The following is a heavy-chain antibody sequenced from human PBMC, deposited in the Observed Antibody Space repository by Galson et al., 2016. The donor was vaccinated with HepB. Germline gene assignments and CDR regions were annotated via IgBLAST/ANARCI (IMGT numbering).Heavy chain of an antibody. CDR3: ARVGYNNYELFQDYYHYYGLDV. J-gene: IGHJ6*04. CDR1: GGSISGFY. D-gene: IGHD3-10*01. Sequence: SETLSLTCTVSGGSISGFYWSWIRQPAGKGLEWIGRIYTSGTTNYTPSLKSRVTTSVDTSKNQFSLKLSSVTAAATAVYYCARVGYNNYELFQDYYHYYGLDVWGKGTTVTVSS. CDR2: IYTSGTT. V-gene: IGHV4-4*07.